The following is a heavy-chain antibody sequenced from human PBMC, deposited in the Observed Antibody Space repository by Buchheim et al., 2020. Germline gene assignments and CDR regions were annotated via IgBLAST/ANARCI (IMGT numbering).Heavy chain of an antibody. CDR2: IKSKTDGGTT. V-gene: IGHV3-15*01. J-gene: IGHJ4*02. Sequence: EVQLLESGGGLVQPGGSLRLSCAASGFTFSSYAMSWVRQAPGKGLEWVGRIKSKTDGGTTDYAAPVKGRFPISRDDSKNTPYLQMNSRKTEDTAVYYCTKRIAARPDPDGGQGTL. CDR1: GFTFSSYA. CDR3: TKRIAARPDPD. D-gene: IGHD6-6*01.